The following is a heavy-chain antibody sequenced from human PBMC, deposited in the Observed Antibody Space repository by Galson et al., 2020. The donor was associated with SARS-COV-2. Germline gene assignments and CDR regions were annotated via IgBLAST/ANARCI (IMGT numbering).Heavy chain of an antibody. D-gene: IGHD3-3*01. V-gene: IGHV3-33*06. CDR1: GFTFSSYG. CDR3: AKDAKNYDFWSGYIPYYMDV. CDR2: IWYDGSNK. Sequence: GGSLRLSCAASGFTFSSYGMHWVRQAPGKGLEWVAVIWYDGSNKYYADSVKGRFTISRDNSKNTLYLQMNSLRAEDTAVYYCAKDAKNYDFWSGYIPYYMDVWGKGTTVTVSS. J-gene: IGHJ6*03.